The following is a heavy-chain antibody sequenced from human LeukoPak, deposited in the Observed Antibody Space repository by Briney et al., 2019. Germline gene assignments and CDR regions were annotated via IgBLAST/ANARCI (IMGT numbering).Heavy chain of an antibody. Sequence: PSETLSLTCAVYGGSFSAYYWSWIRQPPGKGLEWIGEINHSGSTNYNPSLKSRVTISVDTSKNQFSLKLSSVTAADTAVYYCARGTAAGKFDYWGQGTLVTVSS. CDR2: INHSGST. D-gene: IGHD6-13*01. V-gene: IGHV4-34*01. CDR3: ARGTAAGKFDY. CDR1: GGSFSAYY. J-gene: IGHJ4*02.